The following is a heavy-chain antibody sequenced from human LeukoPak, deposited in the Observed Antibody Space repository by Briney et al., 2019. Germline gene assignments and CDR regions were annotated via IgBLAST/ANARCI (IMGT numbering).Heavy chain of an antibody. V-gene: IGHV7-4-1*02. Sequence: ASVKVSCKASGYTFTSYAMNWVRQAPGQGLEWMGWINTNTGNPTYAQGFTGRFVSSLDTSVSTAYLQISSLKAEDTAVYYCARGRYCSSTSCYEGLLSWFDPWGQGTLVTVSS. CDR2: INTNTGNP. CDR3: ARGRYCSSTSCYEGLLSWFDP. J-gene: IGHJ5*02. D-gene: IGHD2-2*01. CDR1: GYTFTSYA.